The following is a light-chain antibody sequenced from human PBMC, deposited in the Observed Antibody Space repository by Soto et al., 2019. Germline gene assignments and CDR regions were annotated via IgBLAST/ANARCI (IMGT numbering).Light chain of an antibody. CDR2: GAS. V-gene: IGKV3-20*01. Sequence: EVVMTQSPATLSVSPGERATLSCRASQSVSSDLAWYHQKPGQAPRLLIYGASSRATGIPDRFSGSGSGTDFTLTISGLEPEDFAVYYCQQYGNSPRAFGQGTKA. CDR3: QQYGNSPRA. CDR1: QSVSSD. J-gene: IGKJ1*01.